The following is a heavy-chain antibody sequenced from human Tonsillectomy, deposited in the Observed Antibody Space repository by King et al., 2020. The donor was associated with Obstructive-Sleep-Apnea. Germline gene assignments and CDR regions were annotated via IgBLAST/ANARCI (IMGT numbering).Heavy chain of an antibody. Sequence: QLVQSGAEVKKPGASVKVSCKASGYTFTGYYIHWVRQAPGQGLEWMGWISPNRGATKYEQKLQDRVTMTREKSSSTAYMDLSGLRSDDTAIYYCARDMSAYDSTSPAYWGQGTLVTVSS. CDR1: GYTFTGYY. D-gene: IGHD3-10*01. V-gene: IGHV1-2*02. CDR3: ARDMSAYDSTSPAY. J-gene: IGHJ4*02. CDR2: ISPNRGAT.